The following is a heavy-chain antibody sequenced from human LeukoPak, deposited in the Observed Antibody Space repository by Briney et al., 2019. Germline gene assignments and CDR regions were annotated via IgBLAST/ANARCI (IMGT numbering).Heavy chain of an antibody. CDR2: INPNSGST. CDR1: GYTFTGYY. CDR3: ARKGYCSGGSCYLPRAFDI. J-gene: IGHJ3*02. D-gene: IGHD2-15*01. Sequence: ASVKVSCKASGYTFTGYYMHWVRQAPGQGLEWMGWINPNSGSTNYAQKFQGRVTMTRDTSISTAFMDLSRLRSDDTAVYYCARKGYCSGGSCYLPRAFDIWGQGTMVTVSS. V-gene: IGHV1-2*02.